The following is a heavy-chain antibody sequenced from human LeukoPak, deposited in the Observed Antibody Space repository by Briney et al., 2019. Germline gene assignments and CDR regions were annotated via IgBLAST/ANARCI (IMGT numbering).Heavy chain of an antibody. J-gene: IGHJ4*02. CDR1: GYTFTGYY. D-gene: IGHD3-22*01. CDR2: INPNSGGT. CDR3: ARGRNYYDSSGYPDY. V-gene: IGHV1-2*02. Sequence: ASVKVSCKASGYTFTGYYMHWVRQAPGQGLEWMGWINPNSGGTNYAQKFQGRVTMTRDTSISTAYMELSRLRSDDTAVYYCARGRNYYDSSGYPDYWGQGTLVTVSS.